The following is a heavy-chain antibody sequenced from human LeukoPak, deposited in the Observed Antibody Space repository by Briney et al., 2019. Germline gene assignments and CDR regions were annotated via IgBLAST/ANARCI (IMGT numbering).Heavy chain of an antibody. CDR3: AKDERWLQGWYFDY. D-gene: IGHD5-24*01. CDR2: IRNDGSIN. CDR1: GITFSSHG. V-gene: IGHV3-30*02. J-gene: IGHJ4*02. Sequence: GGSLRLSCAASGITFSSHGMHWVRQAPGKGLEWVAFIRNDGSINYYADSVKGRVTISRDNSKNTLYLQMNSLRAEDTAVYYCAKDERWLQGWYFDYWGQGTLVTVPS.